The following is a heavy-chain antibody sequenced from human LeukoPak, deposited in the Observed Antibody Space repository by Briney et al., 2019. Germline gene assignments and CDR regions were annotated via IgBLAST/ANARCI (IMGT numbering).Heavy chain of an antibody. CDR2: INPSGGST. D-gene: IGHD2-8*01. Sequence: ASVKVFCKASGYTFTSYYMHWVRQAPGQGLEWMGIINPSGGSTSYAQKFQGRVTMTRDMSTSTVDMELSSLRSEDTAVYYCARDRPHCTNGVCHPTYYFDYWGQGTLVTVSS. V-gene: IGHV1-46*01. J-gene: IGHJ4*02. CDR3: ARDRPHCTNGVCHPTYYFDY. CDR1: GYTFTSYY.